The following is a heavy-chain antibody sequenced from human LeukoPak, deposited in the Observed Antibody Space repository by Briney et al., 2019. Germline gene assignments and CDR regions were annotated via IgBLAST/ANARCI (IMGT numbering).Heavy chain of an antibody. J-gene: IGHJ6*02. Sequence: PGGSLRLSCAASGFTFSSYSMNWVRQAPGKGLEWVSSISSSSSYIYYADSVKGRFTISRDNAKNSLYLQMNSLRAEDTAVYYCARDREGDWEGMDVWGQGTTVTVSS. CDR2: ISSSSSYI. D-gene: IGHD2-21*02. V-gene: IGHV3-21*01. CDR1: GFTFSSYS. CDR3: ARDREGDWEGMDV.